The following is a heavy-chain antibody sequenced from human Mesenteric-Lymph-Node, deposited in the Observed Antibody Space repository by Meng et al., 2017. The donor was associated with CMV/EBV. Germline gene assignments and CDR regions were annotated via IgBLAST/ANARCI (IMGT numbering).Heavy chain of an antibody. CDR1: GGSVSSGSYY. Sequence: CTVSGGSVSSGSYYWRWIRQPPGKGLEWIGYIYYSGSTHYNPSLKSRVTISVDTSKNQFSLKLSSVTAADTAVYYCARRGYARPFDYWGQGTLVTSPQ. CDR3: ARRGYARPFDY. D-gene: IGHD5-18*01. CDR2: IYYSGST. V-gene: IGHV4-61*01. J-gene: IGHJ4*02.